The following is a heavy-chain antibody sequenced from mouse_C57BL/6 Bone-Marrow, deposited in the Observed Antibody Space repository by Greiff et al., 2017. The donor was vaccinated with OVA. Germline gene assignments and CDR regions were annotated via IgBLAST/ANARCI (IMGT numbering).Heavy chain of an antibody. CDR2: IWWDDDK. D-gene: IGHD1-1*01. CDR1: GFSLSTFGMG. J-gene: IGHJ2*01. V-gene: IGHV8-8*01. CDR3: ARMAVWYYYGSSYYFDY. Sequence: QVTLKESGPGILQPSQTLSLTCSFSGFSLSTFGMGVGWIRQPSGKGLEWLAHIWWDDDKYYNPALKSRLTISKDTSKNQVFLKIANVDTADTATDYCARMAVWYYYGSSYYFDYWGQCTTLTVSS.